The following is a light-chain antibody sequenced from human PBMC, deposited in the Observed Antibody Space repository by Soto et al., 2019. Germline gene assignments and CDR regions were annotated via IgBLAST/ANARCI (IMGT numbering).Light chain of an antibody. Sequence: DIQMTQSPSSLSASVGDRLTITCRASQGISTYLNWYQQKPGKAPKLLIYTASTLQSGVPSRVSGSGSETDFTLTISSLQPEDFATYSCQQNYSATWTFGQGTKVEIK. CDR1: QGISTY. CDR2: TAS. J-gene: IGKJ1*01. CDR3: QQNYSATWT. V-gene: IGKV1-39*01.